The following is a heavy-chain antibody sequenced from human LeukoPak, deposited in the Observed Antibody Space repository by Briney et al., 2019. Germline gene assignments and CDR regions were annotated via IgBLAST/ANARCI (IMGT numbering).Heavy chain of an antibody. CDR3: AKIIVVVPAATDFFDY. V-gene: IGHV3-30*02. Sequence: PGGSLRLSCAASGFTFSSYGMHWVRQAPGKGLEWVAFIRYDGSNKYYADSVKGRFTISRDNSKNTLYLQMNSLRAEDTAVHYCAKIIVVVPAATDFFDYWGQGTLVTVSP. D-gene: IGHD2-2*01. CDR2: IRYDGSNK. CDR1: GFTFSSYG. J-gene: IGHJ4*02.